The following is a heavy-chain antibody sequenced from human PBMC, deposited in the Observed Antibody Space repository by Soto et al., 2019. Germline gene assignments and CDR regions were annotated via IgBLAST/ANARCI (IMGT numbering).Heavy chain of an antibody. V-gene: IGHV1-3*01. J-gene: IGHJ3*02. CDR3: ARAAYCGSDSCSDAFDI. CDR2: INAGNGNT. Sequence: QVQLVQSGAEVKKSGASVKVSCKASGYTFTNYAMHWVRQAPGQRLEWMGWINAGNGNTKYSQQFQGRVTITRDTSASTAYMELSSLRSEDTAVYYCARAAYCGSDSCSDAFDIWGQGTEVTVSS. D-gene: IGHD2-21*02. CDR1: GYTFTNYA.